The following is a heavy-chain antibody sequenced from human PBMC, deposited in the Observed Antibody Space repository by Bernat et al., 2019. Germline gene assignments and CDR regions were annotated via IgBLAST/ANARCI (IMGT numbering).Heavy chain of an antibody. CDR2: IYYSGST. Sequence: QLQLQESGPGLVKPSETLSLTCTVSGGSISSSSYYWGWIRQPPGKGLEWIGSIYYSGSTYYNPSLKSRVTISGDTSKNQFSLKLSSVTAADTAVYYCARQDGDYVALFDYWGQGTLVTVSS. D-gene: IGHD4-17*01. CDR1: GGSISSSSYY. CDR3: ARQDGDYVALFDY. J-gene: IGHJ4*02. V-gene: IGHV4-39*01.